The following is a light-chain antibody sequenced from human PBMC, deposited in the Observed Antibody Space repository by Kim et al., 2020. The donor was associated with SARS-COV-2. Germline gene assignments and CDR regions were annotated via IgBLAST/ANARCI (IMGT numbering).Light chain of an antibody. Sequence: QSALTQPPSASGSPGQSVTISCTGSSSDIGEYNYVSWFQQRPGKAPKIMLYEVTRRPSGAPDRFSGSKSGNTASLTISGLQAEDEAEYYCSSYAGTSYYVFGTGTKVTVL. V-gene: IGLV2-8*01. CDR3: SSYAGTSYYV. CDR1: SSDIGEYNY. CDR2: EVT. J-gene: IGLJ1*01.